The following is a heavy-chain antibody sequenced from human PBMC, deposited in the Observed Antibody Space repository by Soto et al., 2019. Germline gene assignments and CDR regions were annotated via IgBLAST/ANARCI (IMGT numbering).Heavy chain of an antibody. CDR3: ARHPPTVRGVTDAFDI. J-gene: IGHJ3*02. V-gene: IGHV5-10-1*01. Sequence: GESLKISCKGSGYSFTSYWISWVRQMPGKGLEWMGRIDPSDSYTNYSPSFQGHVTISADKSISTAYLQWSSLKASDTAMYYCARHPPTVRGVTDAFDIWGKGTMVTV. CDR1: GYSFTSYW. D-gene: IGHD3-10*01. CDR2: IDPSDSYT.